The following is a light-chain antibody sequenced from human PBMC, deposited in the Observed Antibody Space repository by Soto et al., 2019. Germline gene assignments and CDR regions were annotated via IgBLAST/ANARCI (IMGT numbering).Light chain of an antibody. V-gene: IGLV2-11*01. CDR1: SSDVGGYNY. CDR3: CSYAGNYTYV. J-gene: IGLJ1*01. Sequence: QSVLTQPPSASGSPGQSVTISCTGTSSDVGGYNYVSWYQQHPGKAPKLMIHDVTKRPSGVPDRFSGSKSGNTASLTISGLQAEDEADYYCCSYAGNYTYVFGTGTKVTVL. CDR2: DVT.